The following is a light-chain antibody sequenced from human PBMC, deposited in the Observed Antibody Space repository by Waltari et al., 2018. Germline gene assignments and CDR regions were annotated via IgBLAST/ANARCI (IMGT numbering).Light chain of an antibody. V-gene: IGKV1-5*03. CDR2: EES. J-gene: IGKJ1*01. CDR3: QHYKNYPRT. Sequence: DIQMTQSPSTLSAAVGARVTITCRASQSISSWLDWYQQKPGNAPKLLIYEESNLQSGVPARFSGSGSGTEFTLTISSLQADDFATYFCQHYKNYPRTFGQGTKVEIK. CDR1: QSISSW.